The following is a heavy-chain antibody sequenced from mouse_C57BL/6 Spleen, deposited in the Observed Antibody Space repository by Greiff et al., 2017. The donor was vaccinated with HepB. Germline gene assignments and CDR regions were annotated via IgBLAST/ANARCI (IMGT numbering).Heavy chain of an antibody. CDR1: GYTFTDYN. D-gene: IGHD2-3*01. V-gene: IGHV1-18*01. Sequence: EVQLQQSGPELVKPGASVKIPCKASGYTFTDYNMDWVKQSHGKSLEWIGDINPNNGGTIYNQKFKGKATLTVDKSSSTAYMELRSLTSEDTAVYYCARYDGYSWYFDVWGTGTTVTVSS. CDR2: INPNNGGT. CDR3: ARYDGYSWYFDV. J-gene: IGHJ1*03.